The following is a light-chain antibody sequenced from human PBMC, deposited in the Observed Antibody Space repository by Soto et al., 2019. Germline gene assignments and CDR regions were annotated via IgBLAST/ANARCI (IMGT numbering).Light chain of an antibody. J-gene: IGLJ2*01. V-gene: IGLV2-8*01. CDR3: SSYADSNSLV. CDR2: EVS. CDR1: SSDVGGYNY. Sequence: QSVLTQPPSASGSPGQSVTISCTGTSSDVGGYNYVSWYQQHPGKAPKVMIYEVSKRPSGVPDRFSSSKSGNTASLTVSGLQAEDEADYYCSSYADSNSLVFGGGTKVTVL.